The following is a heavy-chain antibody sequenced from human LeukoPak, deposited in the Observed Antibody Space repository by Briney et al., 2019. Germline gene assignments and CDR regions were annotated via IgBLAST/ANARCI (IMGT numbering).Heavy chain of an antibody. CDR1: GGSFSGHY. D-gene: IGHD5-18*01. CDR3: AGGRLGFSYGY. J-gene: IGHJ4*02. Sequence: PSETLSLTCAVYGGSFSGHYWGCIRQPPGKGLEWIGEINLSGRPNYHPSLKSRVTISGDTSKKQFSLNLTSVTAADTAVYYCAGGRLGFSYGYWGQGALVTVSS. CDR2: INLSGRP. V-gene: IGHV4-34*01.